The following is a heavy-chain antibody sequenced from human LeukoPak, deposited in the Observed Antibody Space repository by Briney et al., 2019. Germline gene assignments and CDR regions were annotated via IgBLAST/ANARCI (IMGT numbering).Heavy chain of an antibody. CDR3: AREPLYGGNDLDWYFDL. CDR2: IYYSGST. CDR1: GGSISSSSYY. Sequence: PSETLSLTCTVSGGSISSSSYYWGWIRQPPGKGLEWIGSIYYSGSTYYNPSLKSRVTISVDTSKNQFSLKLSSVTAADTAVYYCAREPLYGGNDLDWYFDLWGRGTLVTVSS. V-gene: IGHV4-39*07. J-gene: IGHJ2*01. D-gene: IGHD4-23*01.